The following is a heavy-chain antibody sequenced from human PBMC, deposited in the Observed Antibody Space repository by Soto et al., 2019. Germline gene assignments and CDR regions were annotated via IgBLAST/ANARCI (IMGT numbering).Heavy chain of an antibody. CDR2: IYYSGST. J-gene: IGHJ4*02. V-gene: IGHV4-31*03. CDR3: ARTLDTYYYDSSEYYFDY. Sequence: SETLSLTCTVSGGSISSGGYYWSWIRQHPGKGLEWIGYIYYSGSTYYNPSLKSRVTISVDTSKNQFSLKLSSVTAADTAVYYCARTLDTYYYDSSEYYFDYWGQGTLVTVSS. D-gene: IGHD3-22*01. CDR1: GGSISSGGYY.